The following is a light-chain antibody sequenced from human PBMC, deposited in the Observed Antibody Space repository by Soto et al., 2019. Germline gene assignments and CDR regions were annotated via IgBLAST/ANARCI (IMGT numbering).Light chain of an antibody. Sequence: DLPMTQSPSTLSASVGDRVTITCRASQSVGRWLAWSQQKPGKAPKVLIYDASTLESGVPSRFSGSGSGTEFTLTISSLQPDDFATYYCQHYDVYPWTFGQGTKVEI. V-gene: IGKV1-5*01. CDR2: DAS. CDR1: QSVGRW. J-gene: IGKJ1*01. CDR3: QHYDVYPWT.